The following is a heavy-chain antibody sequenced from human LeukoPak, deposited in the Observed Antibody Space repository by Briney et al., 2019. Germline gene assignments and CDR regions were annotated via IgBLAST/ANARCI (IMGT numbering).Heavy chain of an antibody. CDR2: ISAYNGYT. Sequence: ASVKVSCKASGYTFTSYSISWVRQAPGQGLEWMGWISAYNGYTNYAQKLQGRVTMATDTSTSTAYMELRSLRSEDTAVYYCARVGLEHYDFWSGSYYFDYWGQGTLVTVSS. V-gene: IGHV1-18*01. CDR1: GYTFTSYS. J-gene: IGHJ4*02. D-gene: IGHD3-3*01. CDR3: ARVGLEHYDFWSGSYYFDY.